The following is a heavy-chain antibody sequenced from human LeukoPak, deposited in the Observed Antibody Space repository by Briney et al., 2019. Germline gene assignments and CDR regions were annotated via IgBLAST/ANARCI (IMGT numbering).Heavy chain of an antibody. CDR1: GFTFSSYA. D-gene: IGHD5-18*01. J-gene: IGHJ4*02. CDR2: ISYDGSIK. CDR3: AKAGPFVRSYGPTFDY. Sequence: PGGSLRLSCAASGFTFSSYAMHWVRQAPGKGLEWVAVISYDGSIKYYADSVKGRFTISRDNSKNTLYLQMNSLRAEDTAVYYCAKAGPFVRSYGPTFDYWGQGTLVAVSS. V-gene: IGHV3-30-3*01.